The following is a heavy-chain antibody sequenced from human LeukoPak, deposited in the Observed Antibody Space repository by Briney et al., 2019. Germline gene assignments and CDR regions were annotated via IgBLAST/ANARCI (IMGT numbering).Heavy chain of an antibody. CDR1: DGSISSGSYY. J-gene: IGHJ5*02. D-gene: IGHD2-2*03. V-gene: IGHV4-61*02. CDR2: IYTSGST. Sequence: SETLSLTCTVSDGSISSGSYYWSWIRQPAGKGLEWIGRIYTSGSTNYNPSLKSRVTISVDTSKNQFSLKLSSVTAADTAVYYCARGLGIVVVPAGNWFDPWGQGTLVTVSS. CDR3: ARGLGIVVVPAGNWFDP.